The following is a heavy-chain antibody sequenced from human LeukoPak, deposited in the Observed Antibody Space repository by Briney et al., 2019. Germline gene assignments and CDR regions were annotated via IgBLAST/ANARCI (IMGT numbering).Heavy chain of an antibody. J-gene: IGHJ4*02. D-gene: IGHD1-26*01. CDR1: GGSISSYY. V-gene: IGHV4-59*01. CDR3: ARRAQSSRRGAFDY. CDR2: IYYSGST. Sequence: PSETLSLTCTVSGGSISSYYWSWIRQPPGKGLEWIGYIYYSGSTNYNPSLKSRVTISVDTSKNQFSLKLSSVTAADTAVYYCARRAQSSRRGAFDYWGQGTLVTVSS.